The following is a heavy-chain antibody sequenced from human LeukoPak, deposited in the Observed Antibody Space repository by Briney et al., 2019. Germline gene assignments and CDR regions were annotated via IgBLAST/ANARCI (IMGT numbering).Heavy chain of an antibody. D-gene: IGHD6-6*01. J-gene: IGHJ6*03. Sequence: PGGSLRLSCAASGFTFSSYAMSWVRQAPGKGLEWVSAISGSGGSTYYADSVKGRFTISRDNSKNTLYLQMNSLRAEDTAVYYCAKDGWSSSSVGYYCYMDVWGKGTTVTVSS. CDR1: GFTFSSYA. CDR3: AKDGWSSSSVGYYCYMDV. V-gene: IGHV3-23*01. CDR2: ISGSGGST.